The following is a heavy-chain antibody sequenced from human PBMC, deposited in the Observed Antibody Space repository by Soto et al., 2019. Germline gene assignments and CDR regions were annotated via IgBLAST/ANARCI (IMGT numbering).Heavy chain of an antibody. V-gene: IGHV4-30-2*01. CDR1: GGSISSGGYS. CDR3: ARGGDIVVVNAPLDH. J-gene: IGHJ5*02. Sequence: PSETLSLNCAVSGGSISSGGYSWSWIRQPPGKGLEWIGYIYHSGSTYYNPSLKSRVTISVDRSKNQFSLKLSSVTAADTAVYYCARGGDIVVVNAPLDHWGQGTLVTVS. D-gene: IGHD2-21*01. CDR2: IYHSGST.